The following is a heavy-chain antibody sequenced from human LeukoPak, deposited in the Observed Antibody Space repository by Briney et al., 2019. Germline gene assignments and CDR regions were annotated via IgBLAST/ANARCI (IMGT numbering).Heavy chain of an antibody. CDR1: GGSISTYY. J-gene: IGHJ4*02. CDR2: IHYSGTT. Sequence: SETLSLTCTVSGGSISTYYWSWIRQPPAKGLEWIGYIHYSGTTNYNPSLKNRVTISLDTSKNQFSLNLSSVTAADTAVYYCARMGGYSGYATHWGQGTLVTVSS. V-gene: IGHV4-59*08. D-gene: IGHD5-12*01. CDR3: ARMGGYSGYATH.